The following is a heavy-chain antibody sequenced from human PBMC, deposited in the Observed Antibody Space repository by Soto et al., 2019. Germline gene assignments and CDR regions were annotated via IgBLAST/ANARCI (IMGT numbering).Heavy chain of an antibody. CDR3: AKGGSLVSNNWFDP. CDR2: ISGNGDNT. D-gene: IGHD3-10*01. Sequence: PGGSLRLSCSASGLTFSSYAMHWVRQAPGKGLEYVSAISGNGDNTYYADSVKGRFTISRDNSKNTLYLQMTSLRTEDTAVYYCAKGGSLVSNNWFDPWGQGSQVTSPQ. V-gene: IGHV3-64D*06. CDR1: GLTFSSYA. J-gene: IGHJ5*02.